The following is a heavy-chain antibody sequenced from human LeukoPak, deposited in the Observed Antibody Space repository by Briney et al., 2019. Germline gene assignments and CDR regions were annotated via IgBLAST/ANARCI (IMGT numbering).Heavy chain of an antibody. Sequence: GGSLRLSCAASGFTVSSNYMSWVRQAPGKGLEWVSVIYSGGSTYYADSVKGRFTISRDNSKNKLYLQMNSLRAEDTAVYYCARDSLWFGELLYFDYWGQGTLVTVSS. CDR2: IYSGGST. J-gene: IGHJ4*02. D-gene: IGHD3-10*01. CDR3: ARDSLWFGELLYFDY. V-gene: IGHV3-66*02. CDR1: GFTVSSNY.